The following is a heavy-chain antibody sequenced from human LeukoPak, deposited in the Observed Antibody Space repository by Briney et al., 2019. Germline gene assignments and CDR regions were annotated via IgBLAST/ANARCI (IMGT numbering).Heavy chain of an antibody. D-gene: IGHD6-13*01. CDR1: GFSFSSYW. J-gene: IGHJ4*02. CDR2: LNTDGSST. V-gene: IGHV3-74*01. CDR3: ARFAYSSNWYIDY. Sequence: GGSLRLSCAASGFSFSSYWMHWVRQAPGKGLVWVSRLNTDGSSTNYADSVKGRFTISRDNAKNTLYLQMNSLRAEDTAIYYCARFAYSSNWYIDYWGQGTLVAVSS.